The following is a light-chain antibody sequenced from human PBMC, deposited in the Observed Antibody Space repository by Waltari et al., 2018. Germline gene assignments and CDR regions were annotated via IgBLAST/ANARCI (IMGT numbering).Light chain of an antibody. CDR1: SSDVGGYNF. CDR2: DVN. J-gene: IGLJ3*02. V-gene: IGLV2-11*01. Sequence: QSALTQPRSVSGSPGQSVTISCTGTSSDVGGYNFVSWYQQYPGQAPKLVTYDVNNRPSWVPDRFSGSKSGNTASLIISWLQTEDEADYYCCSYAGYYTVFGGGTKVAVL. CDR3: CSYAGYYTV.